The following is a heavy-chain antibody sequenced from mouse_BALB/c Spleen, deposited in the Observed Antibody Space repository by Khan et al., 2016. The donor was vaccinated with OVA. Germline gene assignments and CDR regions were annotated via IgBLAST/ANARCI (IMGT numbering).Heavy chain of an antibody. V-gene: IGHV5-6*02. D-gene: IGHD1-1*01. CDR1: GFTFSTYG. J-gene: IGHJ3*01. CDR3: TRRAYYYDSEGFAY. CDR2: VSTGGSYT. Sequence: EVKLVESGGDLVKPGGSLKLSCAASGFTFSTYGMSWVRQAPDKRLEWVATVSTGGSYTYYPDSVKGRFTISSDNAKNPLYLQMSGLRSEDPAMFYCTRRAYYYDSEGFAYWGQGTLVTVSA.